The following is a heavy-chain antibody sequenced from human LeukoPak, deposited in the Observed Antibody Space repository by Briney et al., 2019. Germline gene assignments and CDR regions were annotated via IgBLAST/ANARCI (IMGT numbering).Heavy chain of an antibody. J-gene: IGHJ4*02. CDR1: GYTFTSYG. D-gene: IGHD5-18*01. CDR3: ARARIGYSYGYVADY. V-gene: IGHV1-18*01. CDR2: ISGYNGNT. Sequence: GASVKVSCKASGYTFTSYGISWVRQAPGQGLEWMGWISGYNGNTNYAQKLQGRVTMTTDTSTSTAYMELRSLRSDDTAVYYCARARIGYSYGYVADYWGQGTLVTVSS.